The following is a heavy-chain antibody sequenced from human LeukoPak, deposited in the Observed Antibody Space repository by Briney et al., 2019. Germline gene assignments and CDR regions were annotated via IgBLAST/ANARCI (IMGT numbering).Heavy chain of an antibody. CDR2: IKQDGSEK. D-gene: IGHD3-16*01. J-gene: IGHJ4*02. CDR1: GFTFSSYE. V-gene: IGHV3-7*01. Sequence: GGSLRLSCAASGFTFSSYEMNWVRQAPGKGLEWVANIKQDGSEKYYVDSVKGRFTISRDNAKNSLYLQMNSLRAEDTAVYYRSRVKGEIPFLGGLDYWGQGTLVTVSS. CDR3: SRVKGEIPFLGGLDY.